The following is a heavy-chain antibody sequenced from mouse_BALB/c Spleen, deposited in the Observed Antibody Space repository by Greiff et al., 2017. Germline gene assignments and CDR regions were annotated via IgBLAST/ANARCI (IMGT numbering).Heavy chain of an antibody. J-gene: IGHJ4*01. D-gene: IGHD1-1*01. CDR3: TRSGDYYGSSFYAMDY. Sequence: VQLQQSGAELVRPGASVKLSCKASGYTFTSYWINWVKQRPGQGLEWIGNIYPSDSYTNYNQKFKDKATLTVDKSSSTAYMQLSSPTSEDSAVYYCTRSGDYYGSSFYAMDYWGQGTSVTVSS. V-gene: IGHV1-69*02. CDR2: IYPSDSYT. CDR1: GYTFTSYW.